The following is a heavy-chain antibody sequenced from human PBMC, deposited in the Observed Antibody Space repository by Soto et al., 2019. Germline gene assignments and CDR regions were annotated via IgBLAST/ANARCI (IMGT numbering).Heavy chain of an antibody. CDR1: GGTFSSYA. Sequence: GASVKVSCKXSGGTFSSYAISWVRQAPGQGLEWMGGIIPIFGTANYAQKFQGRVTITADESTSTAYMELSSLRSEDTAVYYCARERYYYDSSGYPNKGMDVWGQGTTVT. CDR2: IIPIFGTA. V-gene: IGHV1-69*13. CDR3: ARERYYYDSSGYPNKGMDV. J-gene: IGHJ6*02. D-gene: IGHD3-22*01.